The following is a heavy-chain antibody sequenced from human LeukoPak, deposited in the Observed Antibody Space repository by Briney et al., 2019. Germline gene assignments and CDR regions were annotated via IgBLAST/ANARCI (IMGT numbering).Heavy chain of an antibody. CDR1: GFTFSSYG. J-gene: IGHJ1*01. Sequence: HPGGSLRLSCAASGFTFSSYGMHWVRQAPGKGLEGVAFIRYDGSNKYYADSVKGRFTISRDNSKNTLYLQMNSLRAEDTAVYYCAKEGYSEAGAFQHWGQGTLVTVSS. CDR2: IRYDGSNK. V-gene: IGHV3-30*02. D-gene: IGHD6-19*01. CDR3: AKEGYSEAGAFQH.